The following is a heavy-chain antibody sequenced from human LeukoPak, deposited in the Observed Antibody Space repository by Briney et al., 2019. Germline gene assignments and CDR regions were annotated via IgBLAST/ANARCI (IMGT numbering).Heavy chain of an antibody. CDR1: GFTFSSYG. CDR2: IRYDGSNK. D-gene: IGHD6-13*01. Sequence: GGSLRLSCAASGFTFSSYGMHWVRQAPGKGLEWVAFIRYDGSNKYYADSVKGRFTISRDNAKNSLYLQMNSLRAEDTAVYYCARDQYSSSWSSAFDYWGQGTLVTVSS. V-gene: IGHV3-30*02. J-gene: IGHJ4*02. CDR3: ARDQYSSSWSSAFDY.